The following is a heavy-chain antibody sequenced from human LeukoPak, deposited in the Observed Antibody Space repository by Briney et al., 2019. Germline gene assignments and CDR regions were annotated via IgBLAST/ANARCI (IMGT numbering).Heavy chain of an antibody. J-gene: IGHJ5*02. V-gene: IGHV1-2*02. CDR3: ARGGGCSSTSCFNWFDP. CDR1: GYTFTDYY. CDR2: INPNSGGT. Sequence: GASVKVSCKASGYTFTDYYMHWVRQAPGQGLEWMGWINPNSGGTNYAQKFQGRVTMTRDTSISTAYMELSRLRSDDTAVYYCARGGGCSSTSCFNWFDPWGQGTLVTVSS. D-gene: IGHD2-2*01.